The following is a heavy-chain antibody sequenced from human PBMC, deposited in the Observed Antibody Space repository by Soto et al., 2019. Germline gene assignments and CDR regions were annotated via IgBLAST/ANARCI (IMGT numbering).Heavy chain of an antibody. V-gene: IGHV4-59*01. CDR3: AREGNLGRWLQPLDF. CDR2: IHYNGNT. CDR1: GDSISAYF. Sequence: SETLSLTCTVSGDSISAYFWSWVRQPPGKGLEWIGNIHYNGNTKYSPSLKSRVTMSVDTSTNHFSLRLISVTAADTAIYFCAREGNLGRWLQPLDFWGQGTLVT. J-gene: IGHJ4*02. D-gene: IGHD5-12*01.